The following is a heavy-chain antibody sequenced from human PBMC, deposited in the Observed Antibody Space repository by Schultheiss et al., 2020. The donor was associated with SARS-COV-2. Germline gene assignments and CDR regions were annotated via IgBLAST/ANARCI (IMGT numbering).Heavy chain of an antibody. CDR2: ISAYNGNT. J-gene: IGHJ4*02. CDR1: GGTFSSYA. CDR3: ATLMVYASEFDY. Sequence: ASVKVSCKASGGTFSSYAISWVRQAPGQGLEWMGWISAYNGNTNYAQKLQGRVTMTTDTSTSTAYMELRSLRSDDTAVYYCATLMVYASEFDYWGQGTLVTVSS. D-gene: IGHD2-8*01. V-gene: IGHV1-18*01.